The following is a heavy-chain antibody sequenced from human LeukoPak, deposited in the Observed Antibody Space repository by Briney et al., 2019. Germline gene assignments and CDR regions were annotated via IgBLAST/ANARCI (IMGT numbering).Heavy chain of an antibody. V-gene: IGHV3-7*01. CDR3: ARSVQLINNWFDL. CDR1: GFTFSSYW. Sequence: GGSLRLSCAASGFTFSSYWMSWVRQAPGKGLEWVANIKQDGSEKYYVDSVKGRFTISRDNAKNSLYLQMNSLRAEDTAVYYCARSVQLINNWFDLWGQGTLVTVSS. J-gene: IGHJ5*02. CDR2: IKQDGSEK. D-gene: IGHD5-18*01.